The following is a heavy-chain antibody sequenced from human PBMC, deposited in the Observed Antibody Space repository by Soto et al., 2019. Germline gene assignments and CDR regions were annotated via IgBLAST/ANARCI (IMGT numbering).Heavy chain of an antibody. CDR1: GFTFSSYG. CDR2: IWYDGSNK. Sequence: QVQLVESGGGVVQPGRSLRLSCAASGFTFSSYGMHWVRQAPGKGLEWVAVIWYDGSNKYYADSVKGRFTISRDKSKNTLYLQMNSLRAEDTAVYYCARDAIVVVVAALDYWGQGTLVTVSS. V-gene: IGHV3-33*01. J-gene: IGHJ4*02. CDR3: ARDAIVVVVAALDY. D-gene: IGHD2-15*01.